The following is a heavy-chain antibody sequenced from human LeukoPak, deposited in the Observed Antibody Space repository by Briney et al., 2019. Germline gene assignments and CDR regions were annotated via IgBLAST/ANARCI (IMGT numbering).Heavy chain of an antibody. Sequence: GGSLRLSCAASGFTFSSYAMSWVRQAPRKVLEWVSAISGSGGSTYYADSVKGRFTISRDNSKNTLYLQMNSLRAEDTAVYYCAKHDYGGNWADAFDIWGQGTMVAVSS. V-gene: IGHV3-23*01. D-gene: IGHD4-23*01. CDR1: GFTFSSYA. J-gene: IGHJ3*02. CDR3: AKHDYGGNWADAFDI. CDR2: ISGSGGST.